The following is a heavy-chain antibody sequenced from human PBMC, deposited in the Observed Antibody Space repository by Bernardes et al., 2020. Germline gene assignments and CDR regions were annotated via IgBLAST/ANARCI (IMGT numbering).Heavy chain of an antibody. V-gene: IGHV3-23*01. Sequence: GGSLRLSCAASGFTFSSYAMSWVRQAPGKGLEWVSAISGSGGSTYFADSVKGRFTISRDNSQNTVYLQMNSLRPEDTAVYYCAKTIEEPHYFDYWGQGTLVTVSS. D-gene: IGHD1-26*01. CDR3: AKTIEEPHYFDY. CDR1: GFTFSSYA. CDR2: ISGSGGST. J-gene: IGHJ4*02.